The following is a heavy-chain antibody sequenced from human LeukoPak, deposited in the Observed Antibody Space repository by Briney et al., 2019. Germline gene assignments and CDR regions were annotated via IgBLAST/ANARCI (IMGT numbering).Heavy chain of an antibody. V-gene: IGHV1-2*06. CDR1: GYTFTGYY. CDR3: ARDRRLIRYFDWLGFDY. D-gene: IGHD3-9*01. J-gene: IGHJ4*02. Sequence: ASVKVSCKASGYTFTGYYMHWVRQAPGQGLEWMGRINHNSGGTNYAQKFQGRVTMTRDTSISTAYMELSRLRSDDTAVYYCARDRRLIRYFDWLGFDYWGQGTLVTVSS. CDR2: INHNSGGT.